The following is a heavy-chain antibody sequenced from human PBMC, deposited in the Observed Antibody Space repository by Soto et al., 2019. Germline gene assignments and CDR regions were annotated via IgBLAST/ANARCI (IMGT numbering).Heavy chain of an antibody. J-gene: IGHJ4*02. V-gene: IGHV3-7*04. D-gene: IGHD1-26*01. CDR3: SGGVGDAV. Sequence: EERLVESGGGLVQPGGSLRLSCAISGFTFRRDWMNWVRQAPGKGLEWVAHINQDGTQKYYVDSVKGRFTIFRDTAKNSLYLQMNSMRVEDTAVYYCSGGVGDAVWGQGTLVTVSS. CDR2: INQDGTQK. CDR1: GFTFRRDW.